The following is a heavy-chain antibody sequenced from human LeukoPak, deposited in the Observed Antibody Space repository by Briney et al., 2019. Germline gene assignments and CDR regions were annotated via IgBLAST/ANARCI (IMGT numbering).Heavy chain of an antibody. D-gene: IGHD3-16*01. J-gene: IGHJ4*02. Sequence: PGGSLRLSCAASGFTVSNNYMSWVRQAPGKGLEWVSVIYSGDNTYYVESVKGRFTISRDNSKNTLFLQMNRLRAEDTAVYNCAGRRVLDASFDYWRQGTLVTVSS. V-gene: IGHV3-66*02. CDR1: GFTVSNNY. CDR2: IYSGDNT. CDR3: AGRRVLDASFDY.